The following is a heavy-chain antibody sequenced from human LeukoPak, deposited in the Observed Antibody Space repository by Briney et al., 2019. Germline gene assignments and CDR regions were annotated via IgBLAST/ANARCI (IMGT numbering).Heavy chain of an antibody. D-gene: IGHD5-12*01. CDR1: GYTFTGYY. V-gene: IGHV1-2*02. Sequence: ASVKVSCKASGYTFTGYYMHWVRQAPGQGLEWMGWINPNSGGTNYAQKFQGRVTMTRDTSISTAYMELSRLRSDDTAVYYCARDTRYSGYAFDYWGQGTLVTVSS. CDR2: INPNSGGT. CDR3: ARDTRYSGYAFDY. J-gene: IGHJ4*02.